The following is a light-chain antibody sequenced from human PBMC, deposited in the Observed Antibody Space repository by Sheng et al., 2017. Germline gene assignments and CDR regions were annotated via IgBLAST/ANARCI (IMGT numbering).Light chain of an antibody. Sequence: DIQMTQSPSTLSASVGDRVTITCRASQSISYWLAWYQQKPEKAPKLLIYKASSLESGVPSRFSGSGSGTEFTLTISSLQPEDFATYYCQQANSFPLTFGGGTKVEIK. CDR3: QQANSFPLT. J-gene: IGKJ4*01. CDR1: QSISYW. V-gene: IGKV1-5*03. CDR2: KAS.